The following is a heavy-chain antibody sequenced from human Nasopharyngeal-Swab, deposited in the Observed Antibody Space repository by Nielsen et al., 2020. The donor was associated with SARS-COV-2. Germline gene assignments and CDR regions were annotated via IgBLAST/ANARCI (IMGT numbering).Heavy chain of an antibody. Sequence: GESLKISCAASGFSFRSYWMHWVRQAPGKGLVWVSCINSDWTTIRYADSVKGRFTVSRDNAKNTLYLEMNSLRADDTAVYYCARRLVWLREAHYYYYGMDVWGQGTTVTVSS. V-gene: IGHV3-74*01. J-gene: IGHJ6*02. CDR2: INSDWTTI. CDR3: ARRLVWLREAHYYYYGMDV. D-gene: IGHD3-10*01. CDR1: GFSFRSYW.